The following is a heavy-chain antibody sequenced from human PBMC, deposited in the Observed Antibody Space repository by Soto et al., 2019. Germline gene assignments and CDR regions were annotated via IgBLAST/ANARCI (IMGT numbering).Heavy chain of an antibody. Sequence: QVQLVQSGAEVKKPGSSVKVSCKASGGTFTTFAVTWVRQAPGLGLEWMGGFIPLSGASHYPQKFHGRVTITADESTSTAYMELRNLRSEDTAVYYCARGSYDNRGPLSHFDSWGQGTPLTVST. CDR1: GGTFTTFA. D-gene: IGHD3-22*01. J-gene: IGHJ4*02. CDR3: ARGSYDNRGPLSHFDS. V-gene: IGHV1-69*01. CDR2: FIPLSGAS.